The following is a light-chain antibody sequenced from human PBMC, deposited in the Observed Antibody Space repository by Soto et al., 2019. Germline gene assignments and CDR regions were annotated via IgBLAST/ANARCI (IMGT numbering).Light chain of an antibody. J-gene: IGLJ1*01. CDR2: DVS. CDR3: SSYTSSFTYV. Sequence: QSALTQPASVSGSPRQSITISCTGTSSDVGSYDYVSWYQQHPGKVPKLMIYDVSNRPSGVSNRFSGSKSGNTASLTISGLQTEDEADYYCSSYTSSFTYVFGTGTKLTVL. CDR1: SSDVGSYDY. V-gene: IGLV2-14*01.